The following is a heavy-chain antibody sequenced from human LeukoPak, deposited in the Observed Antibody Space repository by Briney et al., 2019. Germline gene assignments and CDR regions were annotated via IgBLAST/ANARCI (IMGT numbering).Heavy chain of an antibody. CDR2: IYYSGST. J-gene: IGHJ5*02. D-gene: IGHD3-10*01. CDR3: ARDDYRGVTNFDP. CDR1: GGSITSGDYY. Sequence: SETLSLTCTVSGGSITSGDYYWSWIRQPPGKGLEWIGYIYYSGSTNYNPALKSRVTISVDTSKNQFSLQLTSVTAADTAVYYCARDDYRGVTNFDPWGQGTLVTVSS. V-gene: IGHV4-61*08.